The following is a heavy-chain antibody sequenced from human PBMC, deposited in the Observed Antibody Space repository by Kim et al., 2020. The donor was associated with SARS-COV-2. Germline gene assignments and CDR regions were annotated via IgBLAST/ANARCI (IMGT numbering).Heavy chain of an antibody. Sequence: RFTISRDNSKNSLYLQMNSLRTEDTALYYCAKSKVVSDGYNAKGDYYFDYWGQGTLVTVSS. V-gene: IGHV3-43*01. D-gene: IGHD2-15*01. J-gene: IGHJ4*02. CDR3: AKSKVVSDGYNAKGDYYFDY.